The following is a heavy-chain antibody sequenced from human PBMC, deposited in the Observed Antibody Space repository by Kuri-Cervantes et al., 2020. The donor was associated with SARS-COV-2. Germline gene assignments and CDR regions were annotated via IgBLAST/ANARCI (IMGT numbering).Heavy chain of an antibody. CDR1: GGTFSSYA. D-gene: IGHD2-15*01. Sequence: SVKVSCKASGGTFSSYAISWVRQAPGQGLEWMGGIIPIFGTANYAQKFQGRVTITTDESTSTAYMELSSLRSEDTAVYYCARRYCSGGSCYSGGDAWFDPWGQGIPVTVSS. CDR2: IIPIFGTA. J-gene: IGHJ5*02. V-gene: IGHV1-69*05. CDR3: ARRYCSGGSCYSGGDAWFDP.